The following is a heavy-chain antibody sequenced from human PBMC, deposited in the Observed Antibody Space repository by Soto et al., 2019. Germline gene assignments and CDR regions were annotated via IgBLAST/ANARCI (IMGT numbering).Heavy chain of an antibody. CDR3: ASHSRKFWGIEVYFFDY. CDR2: IYYTGST. V-gene: IGHV4-39*01. CDR1: GGSISSNSYY. J-gene: IGHJ4*02. D-gene: IGHD3-16*01. Sequence: QLQESGPGLVKPSGTLSLTCTVSGGSISSNSYYWGWIRQPPGKGLEWIGSIYYTGSTYYNPSLRGRVTFSVDQSKNQFSLRLSSVTAANTALYYCASHSRKFWGIEVYFFDYWGQGIRVTVSS.